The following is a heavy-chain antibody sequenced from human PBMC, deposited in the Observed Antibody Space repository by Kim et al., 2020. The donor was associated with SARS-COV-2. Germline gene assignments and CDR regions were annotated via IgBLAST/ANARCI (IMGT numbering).Heavy chain of an antibody. CDR1: GFTFTTPW. Sequence: GGSLRLSCAASGFTFTTPWMHWVRQVPGKGLMGVARISPDGTFTSYADSVKGRFTIARDNAKNTLSLQMNSLRVEDTAVYYCVRDSSSSFWGQGTLVIVSS. D-gene: IGHD6-6*01. CDR3: VRDSSSSF. J-gene: IGHJ4*02. CDR2: ISPDGTFT. V-gene: IGHV3-74*03.